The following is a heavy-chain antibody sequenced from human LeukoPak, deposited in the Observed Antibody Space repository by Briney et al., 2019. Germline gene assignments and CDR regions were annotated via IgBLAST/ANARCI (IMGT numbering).Heavy chain of an antibody. V-gene: IGHV4-59*08. Sequence: SETLSLTCTVSGGSISSYYWSWIRQPPGKGLEWIGYIYYSGSTNYNPSLKSRVTISVDTSKNQLSLKLSSVTAADTAVYYCARNRGRLPTNWGQGTLVTVSS. CDR3: ARNRGRLPTN. D-gene: IGHD1-1*01. J-gene: IGHJ4*02. CDR1: GGSISSYY. CDR2: IYYSGST.